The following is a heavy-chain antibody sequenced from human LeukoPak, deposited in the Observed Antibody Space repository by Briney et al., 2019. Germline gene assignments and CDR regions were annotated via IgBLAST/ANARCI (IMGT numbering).Heavy chain of an antibody. CDR1: GGSISSGGYY. V-gene: IGHV4-61*08. Sequence: SETLSLTCTVSGGSISSGGYYWSWIRQHPGKGLEWIGYIYYSGSTYYNPSLKSRVTISVDTSKNQFSLKLSSVTTADTAVYYCAREGFFDGMDIWGQGTTVTVSS. CDR2: IYYSGST. J-gene: IGHJ6*02. CDR3: AREGFFDGMDI.